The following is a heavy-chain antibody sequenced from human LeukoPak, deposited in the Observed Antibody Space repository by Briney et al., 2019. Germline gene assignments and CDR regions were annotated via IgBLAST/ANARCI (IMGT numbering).Heavy chain of an antibody. CDR3: AKGSHSSDWYYFDY. V-gene: IGHV3-23*01. CDR1: GFTFSSYA. Sequence: GGSLRLSCAAPGFTFSSYAMSWVRQAPGKGLEWVSSISGSGGYTYYADSVKGRFTISRDNSKNTLYLQMNSLRAEATAVYYCAKGSHSSDWYYFDYWGRRTLVTVSS. D-gene: IGHD6-19*01. J-gene: IGHJ4*02. CDR2: ISGSGGYT.